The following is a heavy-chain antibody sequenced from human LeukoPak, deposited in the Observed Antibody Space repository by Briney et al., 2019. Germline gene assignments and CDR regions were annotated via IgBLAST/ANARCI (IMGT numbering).Heavy chain of an antibody. J-gene: IGHJ5*02. D-gene: IGHD2-2*01. Sequence: SETLSLTCAVSGGSITTYYWSWIRQPPGRGLEWIGYIYYTGSSDYSPSLKGRVTMSVDTSINQFSLKLSSVTAADTAVYYCARDGGGSTSSIPQTKWFDPWGQGTLVTVSS. CDR3: ARDGGGSTSSIPQTKWFDP. V-gene: IGHV4-59*12. CDR2: IYYTGSS. CDR1: GGSITTYY.